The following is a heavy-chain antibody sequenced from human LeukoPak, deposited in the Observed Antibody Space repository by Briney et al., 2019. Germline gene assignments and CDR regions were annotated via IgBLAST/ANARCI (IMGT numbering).Heavy chain of an antibody. CDR3: AKAVSQYNHHYGVDV. CDR2: ISGSGGTT. J-gene: IGHJ6*02. D-gene: IGHD1-14*01. CDR1: GFTFSSSA. Sequence: GGSLRLSCAASGFTFSSSAMSWVRQVPGKGLEWVSAISGSGGTTYYADSVRGRFTISRDNSKNTLYLQMESLRAEDTAVYYCAKAVSQYNHHYGVDVWGQGTTVTVSS. V-gene: IGHV3-23*01.